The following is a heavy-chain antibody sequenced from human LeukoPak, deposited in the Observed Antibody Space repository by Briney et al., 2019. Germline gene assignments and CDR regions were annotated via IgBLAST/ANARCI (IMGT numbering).Heavy chain of an antibody. D-gene: IGHD3-9*01. Sequence: GGSLRLSCAASGITFRSIWMLWVRQAPGKGLVWVSRINSDGSSTSYADSVKGRFTISRDNAKNTLYLQMNSLRAEDTAVYYCARAQGTGYFYVDYWGQGTLVTVSS. J-gene: IGHJ4*02. V-gene: IGHV3-74*01. CDR3: ARAQGTGYFYVDY. CDR1: GITFRSIW. CDR2: INSDGSST.